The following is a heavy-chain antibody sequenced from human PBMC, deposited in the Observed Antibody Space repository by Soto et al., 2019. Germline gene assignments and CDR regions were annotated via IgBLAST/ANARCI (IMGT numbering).Heavy chain of an antibody. V-gene: IGHV3-23*01. CDR1: GFTFSSYA. J-gene: IGHJ4*02. D-gene: IGHD3-22*01. CDR3: AKDGYYYDSSGYEIDY. CDR2: ISGSGGST. Sequence: LRLSCAASGFTFSSYAMSWVRQAPGKGLEWVSAISGSGGSTYYADSVKGRFTISRDNSKNTLYLQMNSLRAEDTAVYYCAKDGYYYDSSGYEIDYWGQGTLVTVSS.